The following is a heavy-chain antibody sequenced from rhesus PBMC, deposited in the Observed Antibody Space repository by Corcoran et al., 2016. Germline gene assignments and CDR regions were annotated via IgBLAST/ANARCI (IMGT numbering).Heavy chain of an antibody. CDR2: LYGCSTST. V-gene: IGHV4S10*01. J-gene: IGHJ4*01. CDR1: GGSISDSYR. CDR3: ARNSYGAAGH. Sequence: QVQLQESGPGVVKPSETLSLTCAVSGGSISDSYRWSWIRQPPGKGLEWIGYLYGCSTSTNYNPSLKSRVTISKDPSKNQFSLKLSSVTAADTAVYYCARNSYGAAGHWGQGVLVTVSS. D-gene: IGHD6S26*01.